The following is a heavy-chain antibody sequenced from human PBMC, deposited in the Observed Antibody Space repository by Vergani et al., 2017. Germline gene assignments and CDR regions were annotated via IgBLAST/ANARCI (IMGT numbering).Heavy chain of an antibody. CDR3: AKDRPGPLLGYCSGGSCSPDAFDI. Sequence: EVQLLESGGGLVQPGGSLRLSCAASGFTFSSYAMSWVRQAPGKGLEWVSAISGSGGSKYYADSVKGRFTISRDNSKNTLYLQMNSLRAEDTAVYYCAKDRPGPLLGYCSGGSCSPDAFDIWGQGTMVTVSS. V-gene: IGHV3-23*01. J-gene: IGHJ3*02. CDR2: ISGSGGSK. CDR1: GFTFSSYA. D-gene: IGHD2-15*01.